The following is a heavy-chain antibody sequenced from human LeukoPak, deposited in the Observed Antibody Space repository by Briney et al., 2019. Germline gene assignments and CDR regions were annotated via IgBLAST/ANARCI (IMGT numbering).Heavy chain of an antibody. CDR1: GYSFTSNY. CDR3: ARDQEGFDY. CDR2: IYPRDGST. V-gene: IGHV1-46*01. Sequence: ASVKVCCKASGYSFTSNYIHWVRQAPGQGLEWMGMIYPRDGSTSYAQRFQDRVTVTRDTSTSTVHMELSGLRSEDTAVYYCARDQEGFDYWGQGTQVTVSS. J-gene: IGHJ4*02.